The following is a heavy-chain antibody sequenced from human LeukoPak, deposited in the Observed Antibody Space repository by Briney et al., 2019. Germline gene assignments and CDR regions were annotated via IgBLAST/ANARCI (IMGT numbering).Heavy chain of an antibody. J-gene: IGHJ5*02. CDR2: IYYSGST. V-gene: IGHV4-39*07. Sequence: NPSETLSLTCTVPGGSITTSSYYWGWIRQPPGKGLEWIGSIYYSGSTYYNPSLKSRVTISVDTSKNQFSLKLSTVAAADTAVYYCARERITMIPAYFDPWGQGTLVTVSS. CDR3: ARERITMIPAYFDP. CDR1: GGSITTSSYY. D-gene: IGHD3-22*01.